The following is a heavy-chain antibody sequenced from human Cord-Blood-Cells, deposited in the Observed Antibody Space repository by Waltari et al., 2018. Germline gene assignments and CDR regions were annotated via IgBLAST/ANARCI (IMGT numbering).Heavy chain of an antibody. D-gene: IGHD1-26*01. CDR2: ISSSSSTL. CDR3: ARERGARSWFDP. CDR1: GFTFRSYS. J-gene: IGHJ5*02. V-gene: IGHV3-48*02. Sequence: EVQLVESGGGLVQPGGSLRLSCAASGFTFRSYSMNWVRQAPGKGLEWVSYISSSSSTLDDADSVKGRFTISRDNAKNSLYLQMNSMRDEDTAVYYCARERGARSWFDPWGQGTLVTVSS.